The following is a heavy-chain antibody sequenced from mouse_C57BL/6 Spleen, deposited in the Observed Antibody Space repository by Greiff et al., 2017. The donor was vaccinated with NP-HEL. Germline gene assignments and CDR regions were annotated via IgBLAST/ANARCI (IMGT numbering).Heavy chain of an antibody. J-gene: IGHJ3*01. CDR1: GYSITSGYY. V-gene: IGHV3-6*01. CDR3: ARGPGGFAY. Sequence: EVKLMESGPGLVKPSQSLSLTCSVTGYSITSGYYWNWIRQFPGNKLEWMGYISYDGSNNYNPSLNNRISITRDTSKNQFCLKLKSVTTEDTATYYCARGPGGFAYWGQGTLVTVSA. CDR2: ISYDGSN.